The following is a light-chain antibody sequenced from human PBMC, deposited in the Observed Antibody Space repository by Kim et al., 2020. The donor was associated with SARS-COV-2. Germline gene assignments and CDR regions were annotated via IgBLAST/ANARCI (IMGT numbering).Light chain of an antibody. CDR3: KSRDTSDHVV. V-gene: IGLV3-19*01. CDR1: SLRRYH. Sequence: VALGQTARITCQGDSLRRYHVSWYQQRPGQAPILVIYGENKRPSGIPDRFSGSSSGSTASLTITGAQAEDEADYYCKSRDTSDHVVFGGGTQLTVL. CDR2: GEN. J-gene: IGLJ2*01.